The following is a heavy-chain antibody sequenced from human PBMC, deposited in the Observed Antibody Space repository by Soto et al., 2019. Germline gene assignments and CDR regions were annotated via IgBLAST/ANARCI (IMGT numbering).Heavy chain of an antibody. CDR2: ISSSSSYI. V-gene: IGHV3-21*01. D-gene: IGHD6-19*01. CDR1: GFTFSSYS. Sequence: GGSLRLSCSASGFTFSSYSMNWVRQAPGKGLEWVSSISSSSSYIYYADSVKGRFTISRDNAKNSLYLQMNSLRAEDTAVYYCARYSSGWGNYFDYWGQGTLVTVSS. J-gene: IGHJ4*02. CDR3: ARYSSGWGNYFDY.